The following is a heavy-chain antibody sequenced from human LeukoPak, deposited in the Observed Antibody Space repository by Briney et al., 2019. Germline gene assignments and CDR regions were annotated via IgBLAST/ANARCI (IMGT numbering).Heavy chain of an antibody. CDR2: IIPIFGTA. CDR3: AREFSRRTYYYDSSGYLGY. CDR1: GGTFSSYA. Sequence: SVKVSCKASGGTFSSYAISWVRQAPGQGLEWMGRIIPIFGTANYAQKFQGRVTITTDESTSTAYMELSSLRSEGTAVYYCAREFSRRTYYYDSSGYLGYWGQGTLVTVSS. J-gene: IGHJ4*02. D-gene: IGHD3-22*01. V-gene: IGHV1-69*05.